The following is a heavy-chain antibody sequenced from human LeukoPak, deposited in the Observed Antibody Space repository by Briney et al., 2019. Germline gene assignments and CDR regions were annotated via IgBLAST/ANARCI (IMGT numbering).Heavy chain of an antibody. V-gene: IGHV4-59*01. J-gene: IGHJ6*02. CDR2: IYYTGST. CDR3: TRSLGVVIHGGMDV. D-gene: IGHD3-3*01. Sequence: SETLSLTCTVSGGSISSYHWSWIRQPPGEGLEWIGPIYYTGSTNYNPSLKSRVTISLDTSKNQFSLKLTSVTAADTAVYYCTRSLGVVIHGGMDVWGQGTTVTVSS. CDR1: GGSISSYH.